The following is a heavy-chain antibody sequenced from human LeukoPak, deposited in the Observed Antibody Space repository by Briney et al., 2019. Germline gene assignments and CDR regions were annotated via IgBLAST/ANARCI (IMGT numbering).Heavy chain of an antibody. CDR1: GFSFSTYW. Sequence: GGSLRLSCAASGFSFSTYWMSWVRQAPGQGLEWVANIKQDGGEKYYGDSAKGRFTISRDNGKNSLFWQRNGLTAEGTAVYYCLTDLGSSRPNFWGQGILVTVSS. CDR3: LTDLGSSRPNF. D-gene: IGHD6-13*01. J-gene: IGHJ4*02. CDR2: IKQDGGEK. V-gene: IGHV3-7*01.